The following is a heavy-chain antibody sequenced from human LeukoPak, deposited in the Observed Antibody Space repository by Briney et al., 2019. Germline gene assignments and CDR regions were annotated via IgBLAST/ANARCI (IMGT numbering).Heavy chain of an antibody. J-gene: IGHJ4*02. CDR2: ISSSGSTI. CDR3: ARFQVAYYFDY. D-gene: IGHD2-15*01. Sequence: PGGSLRLSCAASGFTFSSYEMNWVRQAPGKGLEWVSYISSSGSTIYYADSVKGRFTISRDNAKNSLYLQMNSLRAEDTAVYYCARFQVAYYFDYWGQGTLVTVSS. CDR1: GFTFSSYE. V-gene: IGHV3-48*03.